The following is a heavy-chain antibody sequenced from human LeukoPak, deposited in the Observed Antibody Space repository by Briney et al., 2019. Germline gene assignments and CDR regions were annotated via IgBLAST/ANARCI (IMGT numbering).Heavy chain of an antibody. D-gene: IGHD6-19*01. J-gene: IGHJ4*02. Sequence: GGSLRLSCAASGFTFSSYWMSWVRQAPGKGLEWVAVISYDGSNKYYADSVKGRFTISRDNSKNTLYLQMNSLRAEDTAVYYCARDYRYSSGWTVFDYWGQGTLVTVSS. V-gene: IGHV3-30-3*01. CDR1: GFTFSSYW. CDR3: ARDYRYSSGWTVFDY. CDR2: ISYDGSNK.